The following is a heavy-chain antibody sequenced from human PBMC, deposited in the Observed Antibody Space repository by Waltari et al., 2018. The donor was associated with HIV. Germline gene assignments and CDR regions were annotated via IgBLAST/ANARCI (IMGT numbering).Heavy chain of an antibody. J-gene: IGHJ1*01. CDR2: THENGTT. CDR3: ARKGWLGGRYFQH. Sequence: QLQLRESGPGLVKPSGTLSLSCIVSGGAISRSIYFWGWIRQTPGKGLEWIVSTHENGTTHYNPPLKSRVTISIDTSKDQFSLKVTSVTAADTAAYYCARKGWLGGRYFQHWGLGTLVTVSS. V-gene: IGHV4-39*01. D-gene: IGHD6-19*01. CDR1: GGAISRSIYF.